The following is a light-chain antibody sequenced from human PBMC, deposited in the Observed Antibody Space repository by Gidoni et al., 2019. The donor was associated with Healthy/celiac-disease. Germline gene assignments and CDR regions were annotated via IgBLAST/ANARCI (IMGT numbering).Light chain of an antibody. CDR2: DAS. CDR1: QDISNY. J-gene: IGKJ2*01. CDR3: QQYDNLPYT. V-gene: IGKV1-33*01. Sequence: DIQMTQSPSSLSASVGDRVTITCQASQDISNYLNWYQQKPGKAPKLLLYDASNLETGVPSRFSGSGSGTDFTFTISSLHPEDIATYYCQQYDNLPYTFGQGTKLEIK.